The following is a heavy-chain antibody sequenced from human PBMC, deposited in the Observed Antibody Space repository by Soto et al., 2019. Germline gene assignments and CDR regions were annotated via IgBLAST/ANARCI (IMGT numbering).Heavy chain of an antibody. J-gene: IGHJ4*02. CDR3: ARDPPNSGWSFDY. CDR2: IWSDGSNK. CDR1: GFTFSTHA. D-gene: IGHD6-19*01. V-gene: IGHV3-33*01. Sequence: QVQLVESGGGVVQPGRSLRLSCAASGFTFSTHAMHWVRQAPGKGLEWVAFIWSDGSNKHYADPVKGRFTISRDNSKNTLYLQINSLRVEDTAVYYCARDPPNSGWSFDYWGQGSLVTVSS.